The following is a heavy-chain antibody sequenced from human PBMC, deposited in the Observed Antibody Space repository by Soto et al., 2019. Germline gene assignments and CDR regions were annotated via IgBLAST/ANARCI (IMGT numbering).Heavy chain of an antibody. V-gene: IGHV3-30*18. D-gene: IGHD5-18*01. Sequence: QVQLVESGGGVVQPGRSLRLSCAASGFTFSNYGMHWVRQAPGKGLEWVAVISYDGRDKHYLDSVKGRFTVSRDNSKNTLYLQMNSLRTEETAVYYCFKEKRGYSYGEHWGQGTLVTVSS. CDR1: GFTFSNYG. CDR2: ISYDGRDK. CDR3: FKEKRGYSYGEH. J-gene: IGHJ4*02.